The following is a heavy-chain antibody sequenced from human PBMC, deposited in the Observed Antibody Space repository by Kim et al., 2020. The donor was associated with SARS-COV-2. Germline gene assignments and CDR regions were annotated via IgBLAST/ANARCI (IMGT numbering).Heavy chain of an antibody. J-gene: IGHJ6*02. CDR3: ARVSPLYYYGMDV. Sequence: NPSLKSRVTISVDTSKNQFSLKLSSVTAADTAVYYCARVSPLYYYGMDVWGQGTTVTVSS. V-gene: IGHV4-31*02.